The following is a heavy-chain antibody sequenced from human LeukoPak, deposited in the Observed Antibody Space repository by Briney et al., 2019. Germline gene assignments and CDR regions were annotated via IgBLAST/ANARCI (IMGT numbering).Heavy chain of an antibody. V-gene: IGHV3-21*01. Sequence: GGSLRLSCAASGFTFSSYEMNWVRQAPGKGLEWVSSISGSSIYIYYADSVKGRFTISRDNAKNSLYLQMNSLRAEDTAVYYCARDPPYYDSSGYYYDYWGQGTLVTVSS. J-gene: IGHJ4*02. D-gene: IGHD3-22*01. CDR3: ARDPPYYDSSGYYYDY. CDR1: GFTFSSYE. CDR2: ISGSSIYI.